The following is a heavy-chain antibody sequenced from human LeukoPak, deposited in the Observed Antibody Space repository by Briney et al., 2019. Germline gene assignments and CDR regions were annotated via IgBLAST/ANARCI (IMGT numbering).Heavy chain of an antibody. CDR3: AREIDRDDYNRFFDY. Sequence: ASVKVSCKASGYTFTSYAMHWVRQAPGQRLEWMGWINAGNGNTKYSQKFQGRVTITRDTSASTAYMEMRSLRSEDTAVYYCAREIDRDDYNRFFDYWGQGTLVTVSS. J-gene: IGHJ4*02. CDR1: GYTFTSYA. CDR2: INAGNGNT. V-gene: IGHV1-3*01. D-gene: IGHD5-24*01.